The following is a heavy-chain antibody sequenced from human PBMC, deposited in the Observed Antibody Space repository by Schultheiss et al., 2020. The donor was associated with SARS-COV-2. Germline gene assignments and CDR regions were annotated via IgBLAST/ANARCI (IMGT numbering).Heavy chain of an antibody. J-gene: IGHJ6*02. V-gene: IGHV3-30-3*01. CDR3: AKDCYYDSSGYGMDV. CDR1: GFTFSSYA. CDR2: ISYDGSNK. D-gene: IGHD3-22*01. Sequence: GGSLRLSCAASGFTFSSYAMHWVRQAPGKGLEWVAVISYDGSNKYYADSVKGRFTISRDNSKNTLYLQMNSLRAEDTAVYYCAKDCYYDSSGYGMDVWGQGTTVTVSS.